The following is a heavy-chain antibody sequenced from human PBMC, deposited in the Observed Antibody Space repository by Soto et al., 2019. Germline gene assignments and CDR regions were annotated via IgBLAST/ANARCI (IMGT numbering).Heavy chain of an antibody. CDR3: ARDGLREYSYGEKLSGYYYGMDV. CDR2: IIPIFGTA. J-gene: IGHJ6*02. V-gene: IGHV1-69*13. D-gene: IGHD5-18*01. Sequence: PVQVSCKPSGGTFSSYAISWVQQAPGPGLERMGGIIPIFGTANYAQKFQGRVTITADESTSTAYMELSSLRSEDTAVYYCARDGLREYSYGEKLSGYYYGMDVWGQGTTVTVSS. CDR1: GGTFSSYA.